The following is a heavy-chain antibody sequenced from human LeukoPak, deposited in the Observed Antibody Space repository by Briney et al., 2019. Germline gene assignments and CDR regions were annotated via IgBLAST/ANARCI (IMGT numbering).Heavy chain of an antibody. D-gene: IGHD2-8*01. CDR1: GYTFTSYA. J-gene: IGHJ4*02. CDR3: ARLKYCTNGVCYAGFDY. Sequence: ASVEVSCKASGYTFTSYAMHWVRQAPGQRLEWMGWINAGNGNTKYSQEFQGRVTITRDTSADTAYMELSSLRSEDTAVYYCARLKYCTNGVCYAGFDYWGQGTLVTVSS. CDR2: INAGNGNT. V-gene: IGHV1-3*01.